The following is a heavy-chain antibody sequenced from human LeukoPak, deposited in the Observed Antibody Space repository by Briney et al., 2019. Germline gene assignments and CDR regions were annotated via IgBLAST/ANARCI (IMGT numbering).Heavy chain of an antibody. V-gene: IGHV4-34*01. CDR2: INHSGST. J-gene: IGHJ4*02. D-gene: IGHD3-10*01. CDR3: ARGPHFGLWFGELSAPTHFDY. CDR1: GGSFSVYY. Sequence: SETLSLTCAVCGGSFSVYYWSWIRQPPGKGLEWIGEINHSGSTNYNPSLKSRVTISVDTSKNQFSLKLSSVTAADTAVHYCARGPHFGLWFGELSAPTHFDYWGQGTLVTVSS.